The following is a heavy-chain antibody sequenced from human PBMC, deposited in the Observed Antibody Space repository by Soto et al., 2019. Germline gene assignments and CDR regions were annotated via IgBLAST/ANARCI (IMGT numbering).Heavy chain of an antibody. Sequence: ASVKVSCKPSGYTFTNHGINWVRQAPGQGLEWMGWINPYNANTNYAQKLQGRVTMTTDTSTSTAYMDLRGLTSDDTAVYYCARGRVAGIWGDAFDIWGQGTMVTVSS. J-gene: IGHJ3*02. V-gene: IGHV1-18*04. D-gene: IGHD3-16*01. CDR2: INPYNANT. CDR1: GYTFTNHG. CDR3: ARGRVAGIWGDAFDI.